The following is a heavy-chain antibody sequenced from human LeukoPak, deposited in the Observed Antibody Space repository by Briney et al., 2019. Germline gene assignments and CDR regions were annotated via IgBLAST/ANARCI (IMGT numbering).Heavy chain of an antibody. Sequence: GASVKVSCKASGGTFSSYAISWVRQAPGQGLEWMGGIIPIFGTANYAQKFQGRVTITADESTSTAYMELSSLRSEDTAVYYYARGTVTDYYYGMDVWGQGTTVTVSS. CDR2: IIPIFGTA. CDR1: GGTFSSYA. D-gene: IGHD4-11*01. CDR3: ARGTVTDYYYGMDV. V-gene: IGHV1-69*13. J-gene: IGHJ6*02.